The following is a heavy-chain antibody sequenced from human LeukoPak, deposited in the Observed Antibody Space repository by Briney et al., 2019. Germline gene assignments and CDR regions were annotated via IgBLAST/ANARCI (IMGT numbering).Heavy chain of an antibody. V-gene: IGHV4-38-2*02. CDR1: GYSITNGYY. Sequence: SETLSLTCTVSGYSITNGYYWGWIRQPPGKGLEWIGSIYHDGRIDYNPSLESRVTISRDTSNDQFSLKLSSVTAADTAMYYCARDTSPGITGTYWGQGTLVTVSS. CDR2: IYHDGRI. D-gene: IGHD1-20*01. CDR3: ARDTSPGITGTY. J-gene: IGHJ4*02.